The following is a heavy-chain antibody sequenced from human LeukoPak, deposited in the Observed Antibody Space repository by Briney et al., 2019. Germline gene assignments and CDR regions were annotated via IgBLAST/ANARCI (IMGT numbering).Heavy chain of an antibody. CDR2: ISRSGATI. CDR3: ARVKYYDFWSGYYDHIDY. D-gene: IGHD3-3*01. V-gene: IGHV3-48*03. Sequence: GSLRLSCAASGFTFSNYEMNWVRAAPGKGLEWISFISRSGATIYYTDSVKGRFTISRDNAKNSLYLQMNSLRAEDTAVYYCARVKYYDFWSGYYDHIDYWGQGTLVTVSS. J-gene: IGHJ4*02. CDR1: GFTFSNYE.